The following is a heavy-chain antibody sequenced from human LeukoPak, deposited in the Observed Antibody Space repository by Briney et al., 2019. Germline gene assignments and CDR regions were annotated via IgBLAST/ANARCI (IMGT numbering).Heavy chain of an antibody. V-gene: IGHV1-18*01. CDR2: ISAYNGNT. Sequence: EASVKVSCKASGGIFSSYAISWVRQAPGQGLEWMGWISAYNGNTNYAQKLQGRVTMTTDTSTSTAYMELRSLRSDDTAVYYCALTMVRGVIIPFDYWGQGTLVTVSS. D-gene: IGHD3-10*01. J-gene: IGHJ4*02. CDR3: ALTMVRGVIIPFDY. CDR1: GGIFSSYA.